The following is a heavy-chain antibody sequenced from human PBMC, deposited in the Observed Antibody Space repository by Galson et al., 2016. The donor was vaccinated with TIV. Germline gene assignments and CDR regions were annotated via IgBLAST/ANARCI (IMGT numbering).Heavy chain of an antibody. J-gene: IGHJ4*02. Sequence: QSGAEVKKPGESLKISCEASGYSFATYWIAWVRQKPGKGLEWMGIVYPDDSDTPYTPSFQGQVTFSADKSINTAFLQWSSLKASDTAMYYCARRGPRYGKFDYWGQGTPVTVSS. V-gene: IGHV5-51*01. CDR1: GYSFATYW. CDR2: VYPDDSDT. CDR3: ARRGPRYGKFDY. D-gene: IGHD4-17*01.